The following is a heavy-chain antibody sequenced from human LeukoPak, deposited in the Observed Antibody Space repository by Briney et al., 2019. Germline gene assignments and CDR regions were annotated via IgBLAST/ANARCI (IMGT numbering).Heavy chain of an antibody. Sequence: SETLSLTCTVSGGSISSYYWSWIRQPPGKGLEWIGYIYYSGSTNYNPSLKSRVTISVDTSKNQFSLKLSSVTAADTAVYYCARGRCSSTSCLGMDVWGKGTTVTVSS. CDR2: IYYSGST. J-gene: IGHJ6*04. D-gene: IGHD2-2*01. V-gene: IGHV4-59*01. CDR3: ARGRCSSTSCLGMDV. CDR1: GGSISSYY.